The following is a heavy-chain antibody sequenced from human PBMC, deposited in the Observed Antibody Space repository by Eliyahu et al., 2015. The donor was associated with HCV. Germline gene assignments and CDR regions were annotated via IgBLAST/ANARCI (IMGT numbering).Heavy chain of an antibody. CDR2: INPNSGGT. Sequence: QVQLLQSGAEVRKPGASVKVACKASGYTFTEYYIHWVRQAPGQGLEWMGWINPNSGGTKYAQNFQGXVTMTXDTSTSXVYMXLTRLRSDDTAIYYCARSTXSSGWSNWFDRWGQGTLITVSS. V-gene: IGHV1-2*02. J-gene: IGHJ5*02. CDR1: GYTFTEYY. D-gene: IGHD3-22*01. CDR3: ARSTXSSGWSNWFDR.